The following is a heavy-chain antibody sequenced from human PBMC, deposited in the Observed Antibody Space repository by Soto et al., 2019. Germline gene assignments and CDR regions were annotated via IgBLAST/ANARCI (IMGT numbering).Heavy chain of an antibody. D-gene: IGHD6-19*01. J-gene: IGHJ4*02. V-gene: IGHV3-30-3*01. Sequence: GGSLRLSCAASRFSFTTYAMNWVRQAASNGLEWVELMSSDGTNEPYADSMRGRFTVSRDNSRNTLFLQMNNLRTDDTAVYYCARCGYISGFNCYFDFWGLGTMVTVSS. CDR2: MSSDGTNE. CDR1: RFSFTTYA. CDR3: ARCGYISGFNCYFDF.